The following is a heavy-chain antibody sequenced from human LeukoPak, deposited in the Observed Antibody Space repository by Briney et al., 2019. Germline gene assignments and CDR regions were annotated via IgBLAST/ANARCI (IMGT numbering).Heavy chain of an antibody. J-gene: IGHJ4*02. D-gene: IGHD7-27*01. Sequence: PGGSLRLSCAASGFTFSSYEMNWVRQAPGKGLEWVSYISSSGSTIYYADSVKGRFTISRDNAKNSLYLQMNSLRAEDTAVYYCAREGFPGFHYWGQGTLVTVSS. CDR1: GFTFSSYE. CDR2: ISSSGSTI. V-gene: IGHV3-48*03. CDR3: AREGFPGFHY.